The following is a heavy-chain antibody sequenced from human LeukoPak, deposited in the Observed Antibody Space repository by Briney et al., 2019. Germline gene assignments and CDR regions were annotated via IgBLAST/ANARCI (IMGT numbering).Heavy chain of an antibody. CDR2: ISSSSSYI. D-gene: IGHD2/OR15-2a*01. V-gene: IGHV3-21*03. Sequence: PGGSLRLSCAASGFTLSNYNMNWVRQAPGKGLEWVSSISSSSSYIYYADSVKGRFTSSRDNAKKSLYLQMDNLRAEDTGVYYCARDFYDGFALDYWGQGTLVTVSS. CDR3: ARDFYDGFALDY. CDR1: GFTLSNYN. J-gene: IGHJ4*02.